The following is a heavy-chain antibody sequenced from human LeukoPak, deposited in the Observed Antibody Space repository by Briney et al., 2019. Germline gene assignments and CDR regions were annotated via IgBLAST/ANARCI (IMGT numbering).Heavy chain of an antibody. J-gene: IGHJ5*02. D-gene: IGHD2-2*01. Sequence: GGSLRLSCAASGFTFSSYAMHWVRQAPGKGLEWVAVIWSDGSNKYYADSVKGRFTISRDNSKNTLYLQMNSLRAEDTAVYYCAGEVPAATMGWFDPWGQGTLVTVSS. CDR1: GFTFSSYA. CDR2: IWSDGSNK. CDR3: AGEVPAATMGWFDP. V-gene: IGHV3-33*08.